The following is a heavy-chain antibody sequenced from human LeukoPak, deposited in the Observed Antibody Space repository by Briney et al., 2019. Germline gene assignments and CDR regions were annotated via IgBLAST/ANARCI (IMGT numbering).Heavy chain of an antibody. D-gene: IGHD6-13*01. J-gene: IGHJ6*02. CDR2: ISYDGSNK. CDR3: ARGNDDSSSWPYYYYGMDV. CDR1: GFTFSSYA. Sequence: GGSLRLSCAAPGFTFSSYAMPWARQAPGKGLGGVAVISYDGSNKDYADSVKGRFTISRDNSKNTLYLQMNSLRADDTAVYYCARGNDDSSSWPYYYYGMDVWGQGTTVTVSS. V-gene: IGHV3-30-3*01.